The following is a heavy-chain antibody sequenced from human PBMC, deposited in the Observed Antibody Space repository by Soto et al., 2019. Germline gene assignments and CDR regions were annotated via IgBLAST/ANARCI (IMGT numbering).Heavy chain of an antibody. Sequence: GGPRRLSSGGSGFAFSSYSMNWVRQAPGKGLEWVSYISSSSSTIYYADSVKGRFTISRDNAKNSLYLQMNSLRAEDTAVYYCAGGIAAAGTAVFDYWGQGT. CDR1: GFAFSSYS. CDR2: ISSSSSTI. V-gene: IGHV3-48*01. D-gene: IGHD6-13*01. CDR3: AGGIAAAGTAVFDY. J-gene: IGHJ4*02.